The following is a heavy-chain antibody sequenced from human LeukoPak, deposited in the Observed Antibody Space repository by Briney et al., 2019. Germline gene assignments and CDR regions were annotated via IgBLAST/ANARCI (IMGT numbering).Heavy chain of an antibody. V-gene: IGHV3-21*01. CDR3: ARFALKTPPTD. J-gene: IGHJ4*02. CDR2: I. CDR1: GFTFSTYS. Sequence: PGGSLRLYCAASGFTFSTYSMNWVRQAPGKGLEWVSSIKGRFTISRDNAKNSLYLQMNSLRAEDTAVYYCARFALKTPPTDWGQGTLVTVSS.